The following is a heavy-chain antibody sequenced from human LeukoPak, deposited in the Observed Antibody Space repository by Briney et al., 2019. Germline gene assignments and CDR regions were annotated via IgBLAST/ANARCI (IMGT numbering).Heavy chain of an antibody. V-gene: IGHV3-15*01. D-gene: IGHD2-2*01. CDR3: TTRTWADGFDI. J-gene: IGHJ3*02. CDR1: GFTFRNAW. Sequence: PGGSLGLSCAASGFTFRNAWMNWVRQAPGKGLEWLGRIKSKADGGTADYAAPVKGRITISRDDSKNTLYLQINSLRTDDTALYYCTTRTWADGFDIWGQGTMLTVSS. CDR2: IKSKADGGTA.